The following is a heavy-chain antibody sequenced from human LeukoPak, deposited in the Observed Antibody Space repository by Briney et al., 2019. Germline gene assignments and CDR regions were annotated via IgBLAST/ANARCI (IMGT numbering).Heavy chain of an antibody. J-gene: IGHJ4*02. CDR1: GFTFSSYG. CDR2: IRYDGSNK. V-gene: IGHV3-30*02. Sequence: GGSLRLSCAASGFTFSSYGMHWVRQAPGKGLEWVAFIRYDGSNKYYADSVKGRFTISRDNSKNTLYLQMNSLRPEDTAVYYCARGPSGYHNTGGQGTLVTVSS. CDR3: ARGPSGYHNT. D-gene: IGHD5-12*01.